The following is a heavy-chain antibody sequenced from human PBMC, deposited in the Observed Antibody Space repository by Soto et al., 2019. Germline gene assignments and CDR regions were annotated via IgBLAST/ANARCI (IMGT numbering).Heavy chain of an antibody. J-gene: IGHJ5*02. D-gene: IGHD3-10*01. V-gene: IGHV4-30-4*01. CDR3: ARRDYGTAYFDP. Sequence: PSETLSLTCTVSGDSISSGNHNWSWLRQPPGKGLEWIGYIFYSGTAYYNPSLRSRLTISVDTSKNQFSLKLSSVTAADTAVYFCARRDYGTAYFDPWGQGSLVTVSS. CDR1: GDSISSGNHN. CDR2: IFYSGTA.